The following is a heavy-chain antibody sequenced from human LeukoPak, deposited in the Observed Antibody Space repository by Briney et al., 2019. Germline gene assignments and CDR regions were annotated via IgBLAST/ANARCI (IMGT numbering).Heavy chain of an antibody. V-gene: IGHV1-18*01. Sequence: GPTVKLSCKPSGYTFTSYGISSVRQAPGQGLKWMGGISAYNGNTNYAQKRQGRVTMTTDTSTSTAYMELRSLRSDDTAVYYCARDKGSSSWYRQWFDPWGQGTLVTVSS. J-gene: IGHJ5*02. CDR1: GYTFTSYG. D-gene: IGHD6-13*01. CDR2: ISAYNGNT. CDR3: ARDKGSSSWYRQWFDP.